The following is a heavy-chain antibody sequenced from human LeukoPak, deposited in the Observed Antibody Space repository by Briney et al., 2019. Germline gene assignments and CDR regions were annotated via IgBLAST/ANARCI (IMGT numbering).Heavy chain of an antibody. CDR1: GFTFSTYA. CDR2: IGSDGTNK. CDR3: AKGLRDGSNKYFDS. D-gene: IGHD5-24*01. J-gene: IGHJ4*02. V-gene: IGHV3-30*02. Sequence: GGSLRLSCAASGFTFSTYAMHWVRQAPGEGLEWVAFIGSDGTNKHYGDAVKGRFTISRDNSNNTLYLQMNSLRPEDTAVYYCAKGLRDGSNKYFDSWGQGALVTVSS.